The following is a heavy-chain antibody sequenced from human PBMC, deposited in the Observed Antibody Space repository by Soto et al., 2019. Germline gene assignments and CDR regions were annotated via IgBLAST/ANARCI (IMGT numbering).Heavy chain of an antibody. CDR3: AKDVLATDVHYYYGMDV. V-gene: IGHV3-30*18. Sequence: GGSLRLSCAASGFTFSSYGMHWVRQAPGKGLEWVAVISYDGSNKYYADSVKGRFTISRDNSKNTLYLQMNSLRAEDTAVYYCAKDVLATDVHYYYGMDVWGQGTTVTVSS. CDR1: GFTFSSYG. D-gene: IGHD5-12*01. CDR2: ISYDGSNK. J-gene: IGHJ6*02.